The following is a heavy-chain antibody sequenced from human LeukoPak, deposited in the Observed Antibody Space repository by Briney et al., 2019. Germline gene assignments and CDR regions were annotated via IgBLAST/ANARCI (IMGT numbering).Heavy chain of an antibody. J-gene: IGHJ2*01. Sequence: SQTLSLTCAISGDSVSSNSATWNWIRQSPSRVLEWLGRTYYRSKWYNDSAVSVQGRITINPDTSKNQFSLQLNSVAPEDTAVYYCARGPNRYFDLWGRGTLVTVSS. V-gene: IGHV6-1*01. CDR2: TYYRSKWYN. CDR3: ARGPNRYFDL. CDR1: GDSVSSNSAT.